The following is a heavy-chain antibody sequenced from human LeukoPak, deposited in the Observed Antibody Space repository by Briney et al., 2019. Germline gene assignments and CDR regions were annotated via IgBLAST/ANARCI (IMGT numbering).Heavy chain of an antibody. J-gene: IGHJ5*02. D-gene: IGHD2-21*02. CDR1: GGSISRYY. CDR2: IDDSGNT. CDR3: ARSSLLAYCGGDCYNWFDP. Sequence: SETLSLTCTVSGGSISRYYWSWIRRPPGKGLEWIGYIDDSGNTNYNPSLKSQVTISVDKSKNQFSLKLSSVTAADTAVYYCARSSLLAYCGGDCYNWFDPWGQGTLVTVSS. V-gene: IGHV4-59*12.